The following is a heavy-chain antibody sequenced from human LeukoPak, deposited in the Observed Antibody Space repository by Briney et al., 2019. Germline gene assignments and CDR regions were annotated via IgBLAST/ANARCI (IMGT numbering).Heavy chain of an antibody. D-gene: IGHD2-2*01. CDR3: AAGYCSSTSCLDSNFDY. V-gene: IGHV1-18*01. CDR2: ISAYNGNT. CDR1: GYTFTSYG. Sequence: ASVKVSCKASGYTFTSYGISWVRQAPGQGLEWMGWISAYNGNTNYAQKLQGRVTMTTDTSTSTAYMELRSLRSDDTAVYYCAAGYCSSTSCLDSNFDYWGQGTLVTVSS. J-gene: IGHJ4*02.